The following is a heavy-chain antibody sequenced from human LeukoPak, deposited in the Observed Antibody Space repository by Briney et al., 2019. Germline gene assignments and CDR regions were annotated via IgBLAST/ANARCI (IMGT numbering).Heavy chain of an antibody. V-gene: IGHV3-11*01. CDR3: ARAPIAAARELDY. Sequence: PGGSLRLSCAASRFTFSDYYMSWIRQAPGKGLEWVSYISSSGSTIYYADSVKGRFTISRDNAKNSLYLQMNSLRAEDTAVYYCARAPIAAARELDYWGQGTLVTVSS. J-gene: IGHJ4*02. CDR1: RFTFSDYY. D-gene: IGHD6-13*01. CDR2: ISSSGSTI.